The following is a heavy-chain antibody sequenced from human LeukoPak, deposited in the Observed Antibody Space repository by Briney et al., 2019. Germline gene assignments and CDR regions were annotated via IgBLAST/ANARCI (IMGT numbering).Heavy chain of an antibody. V-gene: IGHV1-2*02. J-gene: IGHJ6*03. D-gene: IGHD3-3*02. Sequence: GSVKVSCKASGYTFTGYYIHWVRQAPGQGLEWMGWIKPNSGDTNYAQKFQGRVTMTRDTSISTVYMELSRLRFDDTAVYYCASGRTIFYYYMDVWGKGTTVTISS. CDR2: IKPNSGDT. CDR1: GYTFTGYY. CDR3: ASGRTIFYYYMDV.